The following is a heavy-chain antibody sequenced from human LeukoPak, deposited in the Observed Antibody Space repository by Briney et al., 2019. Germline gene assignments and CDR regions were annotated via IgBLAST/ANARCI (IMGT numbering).Heavy chain of an antibody. J-gene: IGHJ4*02. V-gene: IGHV1-18*01. CDR2: ISAYNGNT. CDR1: GYTFTSYG. Sequence: DSVKVSCKASGYTFTSYGISWVRQAPGQGLEWMGWISAYNGNTNYAQKLQGRVTMTTDTSTSTAYMELRSLRSDDTAVYYCARDYGSIAARTPNRAPDYWGQGTLVTVSS. D-gene: IGHD6-6*01. CDR3: ARDYGSIAARTPNRAPDY.